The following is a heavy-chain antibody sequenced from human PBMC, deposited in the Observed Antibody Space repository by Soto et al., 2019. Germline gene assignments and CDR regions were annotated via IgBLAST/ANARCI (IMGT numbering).Heavy chain of an antibody. CDR2: ISYDGNNK. V-gene: IGHV3-30*18. D-gene: IGHD4-17*01. CDR1: GFTFSNYG. Sequence: QVQLVESGGGVVQPGRSLRLSCAASGFTFSNYGMHWVRQAPGKGLEWVAVISYDGNNKYYQDSVKGRFTISRDNSKNTLYLQMNSLSAEVTAVYYCAKGHDYGDPPGIWGRGTMVTVSS. J-gene: IGHJ3*02. CDR3: AKGHDYGDPPGI.